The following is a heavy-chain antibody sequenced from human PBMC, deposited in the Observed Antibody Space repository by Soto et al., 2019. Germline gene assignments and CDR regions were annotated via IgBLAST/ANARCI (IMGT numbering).Heavy chain of an antibody. CDR3: ARAKGTGLFFNY. J-gene: IGHJ4*02. CDR1: GYTFTSDY. CDR2: INPSGGST. V-gene: IGHV1-46*01. Sequence: ASVNVSCKASGYTFTSDYMHWVRQAPGQVLEWMGIINPSGGSTSYAQKFQGRVTMTRDTSTSTVYMELSSLRSEDTAVYYCARAKGTGLFFNYWGQGTLVNDSS. D-gene: IGHD6-19*01.